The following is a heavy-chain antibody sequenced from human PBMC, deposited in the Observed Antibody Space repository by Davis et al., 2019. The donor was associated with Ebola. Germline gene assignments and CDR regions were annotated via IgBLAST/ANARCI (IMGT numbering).Heavy chain of an antibody. D-gene: IGHD4-11*01. V-gene: IGHV3-21*01. Sequence: GESLKISCAASGFTFSSYGMHWVRQAPGKGLEWVSAISGSGGSTYYADSVKGRFTISRDDAKNSLYLQMNSLRAEDTAVYYCARYSNRRLYYYYGMDVWGQGTTVTVSS. CDR1: GFTFSSYG. CDR2: ISGSGGST. J-gene: IGHJ6*02. CDR3: ARYSNRRLYYYYGMDV.